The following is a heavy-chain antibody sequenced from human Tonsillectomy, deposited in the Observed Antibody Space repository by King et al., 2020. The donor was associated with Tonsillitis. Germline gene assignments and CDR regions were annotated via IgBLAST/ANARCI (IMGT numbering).Heavy chain of an antibody. J-gene: IGHJ3*02. Sequence: VQLVESGGGVVQPGRSLRLSFAASGFTFSNYGMHWVRQAPGKGLEWGAVISYDGSNKYYADSAKGRFHISRDNSKNTRYLQMNSLRAEDTAVYYCARPIFGVVSGAFDIWGQGTVVTVSS. CDR1: GFTFSNYG. V-gene: IGHV3-30*03. D-gene: IGHD3-3*01. CDR2: ISYDGSNK. CDR3: ARPIFGVVSGAFDI.